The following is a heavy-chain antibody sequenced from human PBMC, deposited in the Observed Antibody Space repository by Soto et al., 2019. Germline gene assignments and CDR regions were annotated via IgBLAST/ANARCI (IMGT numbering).Heavy chain of an antibody. Sequence: PSETLSLTCTVSGGSISSYYWSWIRQPAGKGLEWIGYIYYSGSTNYNPSLKSRVTISVDTSKNQFSLKLSSVTAADTAVYYCARTVLMVYAIAGAFDIWGQGTMVTVSS. V-gene: IGHV4-59*01. CDR3: ARTVLMVYAIAGAFDI. D-gene: IGHD2-8*01. J-gene: IGHJ3*02. CDR1: GGSISSYY. CDR2: IYYSGST.